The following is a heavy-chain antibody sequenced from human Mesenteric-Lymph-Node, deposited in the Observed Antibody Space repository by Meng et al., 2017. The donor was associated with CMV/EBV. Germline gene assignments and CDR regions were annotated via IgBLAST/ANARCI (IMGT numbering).Heavy chain of an antibody. J-gene: IGHJ3*02. CDR3: ARRISAAGTAAFDI. D-gene: IGHD1-1*01. Sequence: KVSCTGSGYSFTSYWIGWVRQMPGKGLEWMGIIYPSDSDTRYSPSFQGQVTSSADKSISTAYLQWSSLKASDTAVYYCARRISAAGTAAFDIWGQGTMVTVSS. CDR2: IYPSDSDT. V-gene: IGHV5-51*01. CDR1: GYSFTSYW.